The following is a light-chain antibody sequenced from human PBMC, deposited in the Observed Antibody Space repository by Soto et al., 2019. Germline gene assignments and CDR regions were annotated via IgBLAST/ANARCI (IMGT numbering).Light chain of an antibody. J-gene: IGLJ3*02. CDR2: EVT. Sequence: HSALTQPPSASGSPGQSVTISCTGTSSDVGAYNYVSWYQQHAGKAPKLVIYEVTKRPSGVPDRFSGSKSANTASLTVSGLQAEDVADYYCSSFASSNTWVFGGGTKLTVL. CDR3: SSFASSNTWV. V-gene: IGLV2-8*01. CDR1: SSDVGAYNY.